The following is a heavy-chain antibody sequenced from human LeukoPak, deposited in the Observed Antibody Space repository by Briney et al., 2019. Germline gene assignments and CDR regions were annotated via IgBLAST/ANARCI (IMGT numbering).Heavy chain of an antibody. Sequence: GASVKVSCKASGYTFTSYDINWVRQATGQGLEWMGWMNPNSGNTGYAQKFQGRVTMTRNTSISTAYMELSSLRSEDTAVYYCARWEVVARGRGMDVWGQGTTVTVSS. J-gene: IGHJ6*02. CDR1: GYTFTSYD. D-gene: IGHD2-15*01. CDR3: ARWEVVARGRGMDV. V-gene: IGHV1-8*01. CDR2: MNPNSGNT.